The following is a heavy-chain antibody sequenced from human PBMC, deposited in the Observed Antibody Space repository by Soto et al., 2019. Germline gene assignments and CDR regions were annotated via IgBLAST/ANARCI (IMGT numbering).Heavy chain of an antibody. CDR1: GGTFSTYS. CDR2: IIPIFGTA. J-gene: IGHJ4*02. CDR3: ASSSGNNYGVGTNYYFYY. Sequence: QVQRVQSGAEVKKPGSSVKVSCKTSGGTFSTYSIVWVRQAPGEGLEWMGGIIPIFGTANYAQKFQDRVTITADKSTNTAFMELSSLKSDDTAMYYCASSSGNNYGVGTNYYFYYWGQGTLVTVSS. D-gene: IGHD1-26*01. V-gene: IGHV1-69*06.